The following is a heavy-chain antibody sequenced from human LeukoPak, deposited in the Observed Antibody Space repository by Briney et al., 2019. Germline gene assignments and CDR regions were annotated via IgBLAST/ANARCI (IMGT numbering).Heavy chain of an antibody. CDR2: ISSRSTYV. Sequence: GGSLRPSCAASGFTFSDYSINWVRQAPGKGLEWVSSISSRSTYVFYADSVKGRLTISRDNAKNSLYLQMNSLRAEDTAVYYCARDGPTYYDFWSGYLASWGQGTLVTVSS. V-gene: IGHV3-21*04. J-gene: IGHJ4*02. CDR1: GFTFSDYS. CDR3: ARDGPTYYDFWSGYLAS. D-gene: IGHD3-3*01.